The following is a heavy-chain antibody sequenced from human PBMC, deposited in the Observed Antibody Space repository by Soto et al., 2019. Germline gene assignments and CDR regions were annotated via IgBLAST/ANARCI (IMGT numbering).Heavy chain of an antibody. CDR3: ARTMTTDEYWYFDL. Sequence: VCWAASWGNVSSYWMHWLRQAPGKGLVWVSRINTDGSGTSYADSVKGRFAISRDNAKNTLYLQMNSLRAEDTAVYYCARTMTTDEYWYFDLWGRGTLVTVSS. V-gene: IGHV3-74*01. CDR2: INTDGSGT. CDR1: WGNVSSYW. J-gene: IGHJ2*01. D-gene: IGHD4-17*01.